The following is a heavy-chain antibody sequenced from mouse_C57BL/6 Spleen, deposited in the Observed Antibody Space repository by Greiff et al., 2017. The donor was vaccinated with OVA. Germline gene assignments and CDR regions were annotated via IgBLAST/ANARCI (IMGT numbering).Heavy chain of an antibody. V-gene: IGHV1-78*01. CDR2: IYPRDGST. CDR3: ARYYYGSSYGFAY. Sequence: LQESDAELVKPGASVKISCKVSGYTFTDHTIHWMKQRPEQGLEWIGYIYPRDGSTKYNEKFKGKATLTADKSSSTAYMQLNSLTSEDSAVYFCARYYYGSSYGFAYWGQGTLVTVSA. CDR1: GYTFTDHT. D-gene: IGHD1-1*01. J-gene: IGHJ3*01.